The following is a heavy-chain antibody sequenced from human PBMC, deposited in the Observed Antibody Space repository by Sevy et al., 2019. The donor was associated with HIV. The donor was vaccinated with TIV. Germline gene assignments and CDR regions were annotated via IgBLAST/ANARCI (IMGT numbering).Heavy chain of an antibody. D-gene: IGHD3-9*01. CDR1: GGSISSYY. CDR3: ARVTGYYYYYMDV. CDR2: IYYSGST. J-gene: IGHJ6*03. Sequence: SETLSLTCTVSGGSISSYYWSWIRQPPGKGLEWIGYIYYSGSTNYNPPLKSRVTISVDTSKNQFSLKLSSVTAADTAVYYCARVTGYYYYYMDVWGKGTTVTVSS. V-gene: IGHV4-59*01.